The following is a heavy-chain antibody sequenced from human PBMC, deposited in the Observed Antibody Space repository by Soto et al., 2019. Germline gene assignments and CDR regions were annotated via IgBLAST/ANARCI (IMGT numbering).Heavy chain of an antibody. CDR1: GGSFSGYY. Sequence: SETLSLTCAVYGGSFSGYYWGWIRQPPGKGLEWIGEINHSGSTNYNPSLKSRVTISVDTSKNQFSLKLSSVTAADTAVYYCAREYYDILTGYPGSGMDVWGQGTTVTVSS. D-gene: IGHD3-9*01. CDR2: INHSGST. CDR3: AREYYDILTGYPGSGMDV. V-gene: IGHV4-34*01. J-gene: IGHJ6*02.